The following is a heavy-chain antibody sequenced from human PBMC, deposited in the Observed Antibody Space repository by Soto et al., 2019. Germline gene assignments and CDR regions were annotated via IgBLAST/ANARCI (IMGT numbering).Heavy chain of an antibody. Sequence: QLQLQESGSGLVKPSQTLSLTCAVSGGSFSSGSYAWSWIRQPPGKGLEWIGYIFHSGSAYSNPFLKGRVPMSVDRSKNQFSLKLTSVTAADTAVYYCAKIQIAAAGGGMDVWGQGTTVTVSS. CDR1: GGSFSSGSYA. CDR3: AKIQIAAAGGGMDV. J-gene: IGHJ6*02. CDR2: IFHSGSA. D-gene: IGHD6-13*01. V-gene: IGHV4-30-2*01.